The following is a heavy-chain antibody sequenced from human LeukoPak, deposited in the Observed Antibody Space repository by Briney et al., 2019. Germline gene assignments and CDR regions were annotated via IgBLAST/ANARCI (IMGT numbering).Heavy chain of an antibody. J-gene: IGHJ5*02. CDR3: ARDPRIAAAPDVRP. V-gene: IGHV4-61*02. CDR1: GGSISSGSYY. CDR2: IYTSGST. Sequence: SETLSLTCTVSGGSISSGSYYWRWLRQPAGKGLEWLGRIYTSGSTNYNPSLKSRVTISVDTSKNQFSLKLSSVTAADTAVYYCARDPRIAAAPDVRPWGQGTLVTVSS. D-gene: IGHD6-13*01.